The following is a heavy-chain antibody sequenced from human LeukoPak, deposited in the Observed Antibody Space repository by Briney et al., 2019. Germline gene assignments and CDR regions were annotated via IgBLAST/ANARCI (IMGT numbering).Heavy chain of an antibody. CDR1: GYTFTSYG. CDR3: ASSPYYYGSGSYYNYWFDY. CDR2: ISAYNGNT. D-gene: IGHD3-10*01. Sequence: ASVKVSCKASGYTFTSYGISWVRQAPGQGLEWMGWISAYNGNTNYAQKLQGRVTMTTDTSTSTAYMELRSLRSDDTAVYYCASSPYYYGSGSYYNYWFDYWGQGTLVTVSS. J-gene: IGHJ4*02. V-gene: IGHV1-18*01.